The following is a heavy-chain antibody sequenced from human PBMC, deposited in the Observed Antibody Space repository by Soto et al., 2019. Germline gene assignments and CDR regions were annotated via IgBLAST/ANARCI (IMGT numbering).Heavy chain of an antibody. V-gene: IGHV1-3*01. CDR1: GYTFTSYA. CDR2: INAGNGNT. J-gene: IGHJ3*02. CDR3: ASSTMIVPGYPMIAFDI. D-gene: IGHD3-22*01. Sequence: ASVKVSCKASGYTFTSYAMHWVRQAPGQRLEWMGWINAGNGNTKYSQKFQGRVTITRDTSASTAYMELSSLRSEDTAVYYCASSTMIVPGYPMIAFDIWGQGTTVTVSS.